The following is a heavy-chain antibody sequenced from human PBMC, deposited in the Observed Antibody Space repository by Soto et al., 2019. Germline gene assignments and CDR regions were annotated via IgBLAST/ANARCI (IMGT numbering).Heavy chain of an antibody. V-gene: IGHV1-18*01. Sequence: QVQVVQSGAEVKKPGASVKVACKASGYSFDTFGMSWVRQAPGQGLEWMGWISIEKGDTNSAQKLQDRVTMTTDTSQSTAYMEPRSLTSDDTAVYYCARCYCSVGRFFTCWNFDLWGRGNLVTVSS. CDR2: ISIEKGDT. CDR1: GYSFDTFG. CDR3: ARCYCSVGRFFTCWNFDL. J-gene: IGHJ2*01. D-gene: IGHD2-15*01.